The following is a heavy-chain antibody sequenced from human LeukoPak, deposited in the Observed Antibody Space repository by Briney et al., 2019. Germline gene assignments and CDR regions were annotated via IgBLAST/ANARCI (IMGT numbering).Heavy chain of an antibody. J-gene: IGHJ1*01. CDR1: GFTFSSYW. CDR3: ARAPSEIGGYYPEYFRH. V-gene: IGHV3-74*01. Sequence: GGSLRLSCAASGFTFSSYWMHWVRQAPGKGLVWVSRIKSDGSTRYTDSVKGRFTISRDNAKNTVSLQMNSLRAEDTGVYYCARAPSEIGGYYPEYFRHWGQGTLVTVSP. D-gene: IGHD3-22*01. CDR2: IKSDGST.